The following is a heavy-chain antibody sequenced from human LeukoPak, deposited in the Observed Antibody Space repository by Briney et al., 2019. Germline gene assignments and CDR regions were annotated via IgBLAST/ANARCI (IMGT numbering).Heavy chain of an antibody. CDR1: GFTFSTYW. D-gene: IGHD7-27*01. CDR2: ISSDGSIT. V-gene: IGHV3-74*01. Sequence: PGGSLRLSCAASGFTFSTYWMHWVRQAPGKGLVWVSRISSDGSITGYADSVKGRFTISRDNAKNTLYLQMNSLRAEDTAVYYCARGPNWGPPGVGYYFDYWGQGTLVTVSS. J-gene: IGHJ4*02. CDR3: ARGPNWGPPGVGYYFDY.